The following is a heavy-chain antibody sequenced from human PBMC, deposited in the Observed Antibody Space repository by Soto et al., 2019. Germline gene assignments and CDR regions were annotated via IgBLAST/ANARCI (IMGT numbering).Heavy chain of an antibody. CDR1: GGSISSTSYY. Sequence: SETLSLTCTVSGGSISSTSYYWGWIRQPPGKGLEWIGSIYYSGSTYYNPSLKSRVTISVDTSKNQFSLKLSSVTAADTAVYYCARQIGAAAGNPSWFDPWGQGTLVTVSS. D-gene: IGHD6-13*01. CDR2: IYYSGST. V-gene: IGHV4-39*01. CDR3: ARQIGAAAGNPSWFDP. J-gene: IGHJ5*02.